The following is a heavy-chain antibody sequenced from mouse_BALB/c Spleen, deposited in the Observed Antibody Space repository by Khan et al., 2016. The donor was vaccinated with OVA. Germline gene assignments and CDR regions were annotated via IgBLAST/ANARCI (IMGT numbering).Heavy chain of an antibody. CDR1: GFTFSSYS. J-gene: IGHJ3*01. CDR2: ISSDGDYT. D-gene: IGHD4-1*01. V-gene: IGHV5-6*01. Sequence: EVELVESGGDLMKPGGSLKLSCAASGFTFSSYSMSWVRQIPDKRLEWVASISSDGDYTYYPDSVKGRFTISRDNAKNTLYLQMSSLKSEDTAMYYCASHITGSFAYWGQGTLVTVSA. CDR3: ASHITGSFAY.